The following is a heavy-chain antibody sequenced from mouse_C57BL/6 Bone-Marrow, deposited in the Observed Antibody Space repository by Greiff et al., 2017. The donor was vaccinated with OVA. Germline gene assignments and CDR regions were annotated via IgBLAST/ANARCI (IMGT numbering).Heavy chain of an antibody. V-gene: IGHV5-15*01. CDR1: GFTFSDYG. CDR2: ISNLAYSI. J-gene: IGHJ4*01. D-gene: IGHD4-1*01. CDR3: ARYWNAMDY. Sequence: EVQVVESGGGLVQPGGSLKLSCAASGFTFSDYGMAWVRQAPRKGPEWVAFISNLAYSIYYADTVTGRFTISRENATNTLYLEMSSLRSEDTAMYYCARYWNAMDYWGQGTSVTVSS.